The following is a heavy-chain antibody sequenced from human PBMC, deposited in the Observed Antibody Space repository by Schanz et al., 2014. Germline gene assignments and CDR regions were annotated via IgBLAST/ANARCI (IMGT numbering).Heavy chain of an antibody. J-gene: IGHJ4*02. CDR3: ARGGFGEVSYFDY. V-gene: IGHV3-33*08. CDR1: GFTLSSYG. Sequence: VQLVESGGGLVKPGGSLRLSCAASGFTLSSYGMHWVRQAPGKGLEWVAFINSDGTKRFYADSVKSRFTISRDNSRNTLYLQMNSLRAEDTAVYYCARGGFGEVSYFDYWGQGTLVTVSS. CDR2: INSDGTKR. D-gene: IGHD3-10*01.